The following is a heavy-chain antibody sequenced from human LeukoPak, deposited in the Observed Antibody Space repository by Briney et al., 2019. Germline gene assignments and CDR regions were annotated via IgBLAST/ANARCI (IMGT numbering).Heavy chain of an antibody. J-gene: IGHJ6*02. D-gene: IGHD3-3*01. CDR3: ARGSYDFWSGYFYYYGMDV. Sequence: ASVKVSCKASGYTFTSYAMHWVRQAPGQRLEWMGWINAGNGNTKYSQKFQGRVTITRDTSASTAYMELSSLRSEDTAVYYCARGSYDFWSGYFYYYGMDVWGQGTTVTVSS. CDR2: INAGNGNT. V-gene: IGHV1-3*01. CDR1: GYTFTSYA.